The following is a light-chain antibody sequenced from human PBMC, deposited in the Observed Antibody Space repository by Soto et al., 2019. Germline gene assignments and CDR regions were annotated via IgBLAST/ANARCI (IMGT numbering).Light chain of an antibody. J-gene: IGKJ4*01. Sequence: DIVMTQSPDSLAVSLGERATINCTSGRSLFYSPHNKSYLAWYQQKPGQPPKLLIYWASTRESGVPDRFSGSGSGTDFTLTISSLQAEDVAVYYCQQYYSTPLTFGGGTKVDIK. CDR2: WAS. CDR3: QQYYSTPLT. CDR1: RSLFYSPHNKSY. V-gene: IGKV4-1*01.